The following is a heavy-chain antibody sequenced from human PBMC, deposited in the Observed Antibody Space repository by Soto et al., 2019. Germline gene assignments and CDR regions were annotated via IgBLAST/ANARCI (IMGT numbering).Heavy chain of an antibody. CDR2: MNPNSGNT. CDR1: GYTFTSYD. CDR3: ARERGASSPFDY. J-gene: IGHJ4*02. Sequence: QVQLVQSGAEVKMPGDSVKVSSKATGYTFTSYDINWVRQATGKGLEWMGWMNPNSGNTGYAQKFQGRVTMTRNTSISTAYMELSSLRSEDTAVYYCARERGASSPFDYWGQGTLVTVSS. D-gene: IGHD6-19*01. V-gene: IGHV1-8*01.